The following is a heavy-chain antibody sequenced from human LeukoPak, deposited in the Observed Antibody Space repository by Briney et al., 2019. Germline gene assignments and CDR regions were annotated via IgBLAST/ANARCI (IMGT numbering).Heavy chain of an antibody. Sequence: ASVKVSCKASGYTFISYGFSWVRQAPGQGLEWMGWISPYNGNTNSAQELQGRLTMTTDTSTSTAYMELRSLRSDDTAVYYCARDQIAVAGPFDYWGQGTLVTVSS. D-gene: IGHD6-19*01. CDR2: ISPYNGNT. J-gene: IGHJ4*02. CDR1: GYTFISYG. CDR3: ARDQIAVAGPFDY. V-gene: IGHV1-18*01.